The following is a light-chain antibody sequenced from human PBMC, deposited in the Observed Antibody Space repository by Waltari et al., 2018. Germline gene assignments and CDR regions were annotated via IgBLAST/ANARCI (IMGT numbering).Light chain of an antibody. J-gene: IGKJ2*01. Sequence: EIVLTQSPATLSMSPGDRATLPCRASQSVPSYLVWYQQKPGQAPRLLIYDASNRATGIPARFSGSGSGTDFTLTISSLEPEDFAVYYCQQRSNWPPVYTFGQGTKLEIK. CDR2: DAS. CDR3: QQRSNWPPVYT. V-gene: IGKV3-11*01. CDR1: QSVPSY.